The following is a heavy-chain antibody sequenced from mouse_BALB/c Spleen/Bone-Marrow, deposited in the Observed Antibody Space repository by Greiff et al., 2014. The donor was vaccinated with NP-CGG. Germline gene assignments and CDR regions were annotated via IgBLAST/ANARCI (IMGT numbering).Heavy chain of an antibody. CDR3: ARDMGGLLFDY. Sequence: EVKLMESGGGLVQPEGSLRLSCATSGFTFTDYYMNWVRQPPGKALEWLGFIRNKANGYTTEYSASVKGRFTISRDISQSILYLQMNTLRAEDSATYYCARDMGGLLFDYWGQGTTLTVSS. V-gene: IGHV7-3*02. CDR2: IRNKANGYTT. CDR1: GFTFTDYY. D-gene: IGHD2-3*01. J-gene: IGHJ2*01.